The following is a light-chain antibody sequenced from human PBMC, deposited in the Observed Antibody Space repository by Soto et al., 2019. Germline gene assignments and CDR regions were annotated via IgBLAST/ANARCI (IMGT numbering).Light chain of an antibody. CDR2: RDN. Sequence: QYVLTQPPSASGTPGQRVTISCSGTSSNIGSNTVNWYHQFPGTAPKLLIYRDNQRPSGVPDRFSGSKSGTSASLAISGLQSEDEADYYCAAWDDSLNRPVLGGGTKLTVL. CDR1: SSNIGSNT. V-gene: IGLV1-44*01. J-gene: IGLJ2*01. CDR3: AAWDDSLNRPV.